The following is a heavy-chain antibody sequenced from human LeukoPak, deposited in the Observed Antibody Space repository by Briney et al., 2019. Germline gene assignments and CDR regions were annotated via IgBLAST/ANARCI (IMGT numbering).Heavy chain of an antibody. CDR3: ARDTDYYDSSGYYWRGAFDI. CDR1: WHSVSSNSAA. V-gene: IGHV6-1*01. D-gene: IGHD3-22*01. J-gene: IGHJ3*02. Sequence: SQTLSLTYAISWHSVSSNSAAWNWIRQSPSRGLEWLGRTYYRSKWYNDYAVSVKSRITINPDTSKNQFSLQLNSVTPEDTAVYYCARDTDYYDSSGYYWRGAFDIWGQGTMVTVPS. CDR2: TYYRSKWYN.